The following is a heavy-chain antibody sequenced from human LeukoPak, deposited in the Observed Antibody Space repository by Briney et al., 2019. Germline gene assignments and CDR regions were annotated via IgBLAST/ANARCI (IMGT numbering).Heavy chain of an antibody. CDR2: IWYDGSNK. Sequence: PGGSLRLSCAASGFSFSSYGMHWVRQAPGKGLKWVAVIWYDGSNKYYVDSVKGRFTISRDNSKNTLYLQMNSLRAEDTAVYYCAKANYYDSSENAFDIWGQGTMVIVSS. V-gene: IGHV3-33*06. CDR3: AKANYYDSSENAFDI. J-gene: IGHJ3*02. CDR1: GFSFSSYG. D-gene: IGHD3-22*01.